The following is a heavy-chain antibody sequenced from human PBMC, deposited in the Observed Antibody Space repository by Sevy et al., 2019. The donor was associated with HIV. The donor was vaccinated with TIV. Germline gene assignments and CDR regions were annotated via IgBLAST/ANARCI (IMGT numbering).Heavy chain of an antibody. CDR1: GFTFTNAW. Sequence: GGSLRLSCAASGFTFTNAWMSWVRQAPGKGLEWVGRIKSKTEVATRDFAAPVKGRFAISRDDSKNTLYLQMDSLKTEDTGVYYCSSGVGASDFDYWGQGILVTVSS. V-gene: IGHV3-15*01. CDR3: SSGVGASDFDY. CDR2: IKSKTEVATR. D-gene: IGHD1-26*01. J-gene: IGHJ4*02.